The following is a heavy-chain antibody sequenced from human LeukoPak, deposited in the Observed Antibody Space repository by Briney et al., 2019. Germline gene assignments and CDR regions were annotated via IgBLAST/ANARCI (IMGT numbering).Heavy chain of an antibody. CDR1: GYTFTSSG. V-gene: IGHV1-18*01. J-gene: IGHJ4*02. CDR2: ISAYNGNT. D-gene: IGHD1-26*01. CDR3: ARERTLVGATKGDY. Sequence: GASVKVSCKASGYTFTSSGISWVRQAPGQGLEWMGWISAYNGNTNSAQKLQCRVTMTTDTFTSTAYMELRSLRSDDTAVYYCARERTLVGATKGDYWGQGTLVTVSS.